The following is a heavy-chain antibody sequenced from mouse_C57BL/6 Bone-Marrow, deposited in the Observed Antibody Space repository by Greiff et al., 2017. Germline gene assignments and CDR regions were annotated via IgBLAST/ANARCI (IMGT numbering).Heavy chain of an antibody. CDR2: IYPGDGDT. Sequence: QVQLQQSGAELVKPGASVKISCKASGYAFSSYWMNWVKQRPGKGLEWIGQIYPGDGDTNYNGKFKGKATLTADKSSSTAYMQLSSLTSEDSAVYFCARFADDYDKLWFAYWGQGTLVTVSA. J-gene: IGHJ3*01. CDR1: GYAFSSYW. CDR3: ARFADDYDKLWFAY. V-gene: IGHV1-80*01. D-gene: IGHD2-4*01.